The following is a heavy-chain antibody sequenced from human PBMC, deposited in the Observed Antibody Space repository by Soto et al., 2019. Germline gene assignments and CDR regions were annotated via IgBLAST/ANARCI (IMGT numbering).Heavy chain of an antibody. J-gene: IGHJ6*02. CDR1: GGGLSNYG. CDR3: ARGDATKIVVTTYYGMDV. D-gene: IGHD4-17*01. V-gene: IGHV1-69*13. Sequence: EASVKVSCEASGGGLSNYGISWVRQAPGQGLEWMGGIIPVFGTANYAQKFQGRVTITADESTTTVYMDVSSLRSDDTAVYYCARGDATKIVVTTYYGMDVWG. CDR2: IIPVFGTA.